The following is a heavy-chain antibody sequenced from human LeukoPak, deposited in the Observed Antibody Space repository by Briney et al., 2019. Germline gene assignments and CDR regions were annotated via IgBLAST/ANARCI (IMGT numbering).Heavy chain of an antibody. D-gene: IGHD3-16*01. Sequence: GESLKISCKGYGDMTTSYWVAWVRQMPGKGLELMGIIFPGDSDTRYSPSIQGQVTISVDRSISTAYLQWSSLKASDTAIYYCARRRLHSQNWLAPWGQGTLVTVSS. CDR1: GDMTTSYW. V-gene: IGHV5-51*01. CDR2: IFPGDSDT. J-gene: IGHJ5*02. CDR3: ARRRLHSQNWLAP.